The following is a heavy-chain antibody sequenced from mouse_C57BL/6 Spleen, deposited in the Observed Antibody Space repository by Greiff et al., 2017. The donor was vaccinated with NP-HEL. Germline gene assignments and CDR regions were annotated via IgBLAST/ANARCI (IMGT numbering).Heavy chain of an antibody. CDR2: INPYNGGT. J-gene: IGHJ3*01. CDR3: ARVDLTGPWFAD. V-gene: IGHV1-19*01. D-gene: IGHD2-13*01. CDR1: GYTFTDYY. Sequence: VQLQQSGPVLVKPGASVKMSCKASGYTFTDYYMNWVKQSHGKSLEWIGVINPYNGGTSYNQKFKGKATLTVDKSSSTAYMELNSLTSEDSAVYYCARVDLTGPWFADWGQGTLVTVSA.